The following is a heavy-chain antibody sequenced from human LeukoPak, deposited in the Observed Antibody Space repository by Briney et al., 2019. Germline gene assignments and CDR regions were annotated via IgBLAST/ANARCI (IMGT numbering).Heavy chain of an antibody. J-gene: IGHJ3*02. CDR3: ARDAGSGSYYGAFDI. D-gene: IGHD1-26*01. Sequence: GGSLRLSCAASGFTFDDYGMNWVRHAPGKGLEWVSGINWNGGSTGYADSVKGRFTISRDNAKNSLYLQMNSLRAEDTAVYYCARDAGSGSYYGAFDIWGQGTIVTVSS. CDR1: GFTFDDYG. V-gene: IGHV3-20*04. CDR2: INWNGGST.